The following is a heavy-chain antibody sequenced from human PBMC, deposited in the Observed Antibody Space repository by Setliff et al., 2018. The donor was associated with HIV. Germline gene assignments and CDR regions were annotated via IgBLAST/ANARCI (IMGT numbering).Heavy chain of an antibody. J-gene: IGHJ4*02. V-gene: IGHV1-2*02. CDR1: GYTFTDYY. CDR2: IYPNTGGT. D-gene: IGHD4-17*01. Sequence: ASVKVSCKASGYTFTDYYIHWVRQAPGQGLEWMGWIYPNTGGTDLAQTFQDRVTMTRDTSISTAYMELSRLRSDDTAVYYCARSTTADWGQGTMVTVSS. CDR3: ARSTTAD.